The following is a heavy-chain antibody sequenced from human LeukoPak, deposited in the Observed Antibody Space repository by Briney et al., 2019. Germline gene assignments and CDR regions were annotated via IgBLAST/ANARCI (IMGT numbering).Heavy chain of an antibody. J-gene: IGHJ4*02. V-gene: IGHV3-74*01. Sequence: TGGSLRLSCAASGFTFSSYWMHWVRQAPGKGLVWVSRINSDGSSTSYADSVKGRFTISRDNAKNTLYLQMNSLRAEDTAVYYCARGRITMPQAVYYWGQGTLVTVSS. CDR1: GFTFSSYW. D-gene: IGHD3-10*01. CDR2: INSDGSST. CDR3: ARGRITMPQAVYY.